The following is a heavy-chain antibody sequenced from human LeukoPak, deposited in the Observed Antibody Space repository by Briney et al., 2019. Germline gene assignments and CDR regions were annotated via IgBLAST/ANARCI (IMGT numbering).Heavy chain of an antibody. CDR1: GFTFSHYS. D-gene: IGHD6-19*01. CDR3: ARGPEQWLQT. V-gene: IGHV3-21*06. Sequence: GGSLRLSCAASGFTFSHYSMNWVRQAPGKGPEWVSSITSSSSYIYYADSVKGRFTISRDNAKDSLYLQMDYLTAEDTAVYHCARGPEQWLQTWGQGTLVTVSS. CDR2: ITSSSSYI. J-gene: IGHJ5*02.